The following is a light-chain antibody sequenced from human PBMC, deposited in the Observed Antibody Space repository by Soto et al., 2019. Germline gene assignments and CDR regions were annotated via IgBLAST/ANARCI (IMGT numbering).Light chain of an antibody. CDR3: QQYNSYEWT. CDR2: DAS. CDR1: RSITNW. J-gene: IGKJ1*01. Sequence: DIQMTQSPSTLSASVGDRVTITCRASRSITNWLAWYQQKPGKAPKLLIYDASSLESGVPSRFSGSGSGTEFTLTISSLQPDDFATYYCQQYNSYEWTFGQGTKVEIK. V-gene: IGKV1-5*01.